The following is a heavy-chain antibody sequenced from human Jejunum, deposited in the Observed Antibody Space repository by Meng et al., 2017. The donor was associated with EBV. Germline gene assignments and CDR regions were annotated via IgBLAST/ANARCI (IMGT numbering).Heavy chain of an antibody. V-gene: IGHV1-18*01. D-gene: IGHD4-11*01. Sequence: VQLVQSGAEVKKPRASVKVSCKASGYTFTRNGISCGRQAPGQGLELMGWISANSGDTSYAQKFQGRVTLTTDTSTSTAYMELRSLRSDDSAVYYCARDVFYRFDSWGQGTLVTVSS. CDR2: ISANSGDT. CDR3: ARDVFYRFDS. CDR1: GYTFTRNG. J-gene: IGHJ4*02.